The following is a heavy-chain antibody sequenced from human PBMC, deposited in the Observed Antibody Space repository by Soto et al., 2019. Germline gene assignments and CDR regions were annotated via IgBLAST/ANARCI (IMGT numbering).Heavy chain of an antibody. J-gene: IGHJ4*02. CDR2: ISGSGGST. CDR1: GCTLSSYA. D-gene: IGHD3-22*01. CDR3: AKDTTGRYDSLLDY. Sequence: LSLSYGASGCTLSSYAMGWVRHAPGKGLEWVSAISGSGGSTYYADSVKGRFTISRDNSKNTLYLQMNSLRAEDTAVYYCAKDTTGRYDSLLDYWGQGTLVTV. V-gene: IGHV3-23*01.